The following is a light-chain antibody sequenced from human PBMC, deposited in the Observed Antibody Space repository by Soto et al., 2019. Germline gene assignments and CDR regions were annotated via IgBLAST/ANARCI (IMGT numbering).Light chain of an antibody. CDR1: SSDVGGYNF. J-gene: IGLJ3*02. CDR3: SSYAGSSGPLA. Sequence: QSALTQPPSASGSPGQSVTISCTGASSDVGGYNFVSWYQQHPGKAPKLMIYDVTKRPSGVPDRFSGSKSGNTASLTVSGLQADDEADYYCSSYAGSSGPLAFGGGTKLTVL. V-gene: IGLV2-8*01. CDR2: DVT.